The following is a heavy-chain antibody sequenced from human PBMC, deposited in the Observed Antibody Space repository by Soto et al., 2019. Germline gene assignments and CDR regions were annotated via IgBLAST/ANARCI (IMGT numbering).Heavy chain of an antibody. CDR2: MNPNSGDT. V-gene: IGHV1-8*01. CDR1: GYTFTSYE. J-gene: IGHJ4*02. Sequence: QVQLVQSGAEVKKPGASVKVSCKASGYTFTSYEINWVRQATGQGLEWMGWMNPNSGDTGYAQKFQGRVTMTRNTSISTAYMVLSSLRSEDRTVDYCARAELLWFGGLLRWGQGTLVTVSS. D-gene: IGHD3-10*01. CDR3: ARAELLWFGGLLR.